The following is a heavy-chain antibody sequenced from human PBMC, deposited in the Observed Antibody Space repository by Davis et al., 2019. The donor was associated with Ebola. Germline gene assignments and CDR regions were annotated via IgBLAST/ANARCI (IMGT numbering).Heavy chain of an antibody. V-gene: IGHV4-59*01. CDR2: IYYSGST. J-gene: IGHJ4*02. D-gene: IGHD3/OR15-3a*01. CDR3: ARVEGGSGLDY. CDR1: GASISSYY. Sequence: SETLSLTCSVSGASISSYYWSWIRQPPGKGLEWIGYIYYSGSTNYNPSLKGRVTISVDTSTNQFSLKLSSVTAADTAVYYCARVEGGSGLDYWGQGTLVTVSS.